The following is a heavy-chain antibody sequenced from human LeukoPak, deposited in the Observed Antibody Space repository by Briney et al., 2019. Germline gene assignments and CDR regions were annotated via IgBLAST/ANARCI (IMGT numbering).Heavy chain of an antibody. D-gene: IGHD3-22*01. CDR3: ARGLFLSGYLDAFDI. Sequence: GGSLRLSCAASGFTFSSYAMSWVRQAPGKGLEWVSAISDSGGSTYYADSVKGRFTISRDNSKNTLYLQMNSLRVEDTAVYYCARGLFLSGYLDAFDIWGQGTVVTVSS. CDR2: ISDSGGST. CDR1: GFTFSSYA. V-gene: IGHV3-23*01. J-gene: IGHJ3*02.